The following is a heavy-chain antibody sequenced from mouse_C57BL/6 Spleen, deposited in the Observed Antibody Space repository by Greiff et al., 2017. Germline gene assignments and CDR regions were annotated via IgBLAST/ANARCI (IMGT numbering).Heavy chain of an antibody. J-gene: IGHJ4*01. V-gene: IGHV1-52*01. Sequence: QVQLQQPGAELVRPGSSVKLSCKASGYTFTSYWMHWVKQRPIQGLEWIGKIDPSDSETHYNQKFKDKATLTVDNSSSTAYMQLSSLTSEDSAVYYCARTYYDGCGYGGAMDYWGQGASVTVSS. CDR2: IDPSDSET. CDR3: ARTYYDGCGYGGAMDY. D-gene: IGHD1-1*01. CDR1: GYTFTSYW.